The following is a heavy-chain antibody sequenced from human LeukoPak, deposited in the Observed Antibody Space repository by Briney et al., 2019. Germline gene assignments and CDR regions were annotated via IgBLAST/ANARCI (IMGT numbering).Heavy chain of an antibody. V-gene: IGHV3-7*03. CDR3: ARVYYYYGMDV. CDR1: GFTFRRTW. J-gene: IGHJ6*01. Sequence: GGPLRLSCAAPGFTFRRTWMSWVRQAPGKGRGWVANINKDGSDKSCADSAKGRFTISRDNAKNSLYLQMNSLRTEDTALYYCARVYYYYGMDVWGQGTTVTVSS. CDR2: INKDGSDK.